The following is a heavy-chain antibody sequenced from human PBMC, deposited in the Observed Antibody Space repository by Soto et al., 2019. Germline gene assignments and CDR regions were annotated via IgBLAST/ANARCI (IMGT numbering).Heavy chain of an antibody. CDR3: ARGRHPGSHWYLDL. CDR1: GFILTDFD. CDR2: IGSAGDT. D-gene: IGHD3-10*01. V-gene: IGHV3-13*04. Sequence: EVQLVESGGGFVQPGGCLRLSCVVSGFILTDFDMHWVRQTTGGGLEWVSSIGSAGDTYYPASVEGRVTISRDISENSLSLTLTTLRPEDTAVYYCARGRHPGSHWYLDLWGRGTPVAVS. J-gene: IGHJ2*01.